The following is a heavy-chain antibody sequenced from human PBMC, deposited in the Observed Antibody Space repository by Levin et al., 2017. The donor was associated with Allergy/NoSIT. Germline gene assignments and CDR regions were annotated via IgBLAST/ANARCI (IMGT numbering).Heavy chain of an antibody. CDR2: SHYSGST. V-gene: IGHV4-59*08. CDR3: ARQAWCYGAVPALCPFDS. J-gene: IGHJ4*02. D-gene: IGHD4/OR15-4a*01. CDR1: GGSISTYY. Sequence: SCTVSGGSISTYYWYWIRQPPGGGLEWIGYSHYSGSTNSNPSLKSRVTISLDTSKNQFSLSLSSVTAADTAVYYCARQAWCYGAVPALCPFDSWGQGTLVTVSS.